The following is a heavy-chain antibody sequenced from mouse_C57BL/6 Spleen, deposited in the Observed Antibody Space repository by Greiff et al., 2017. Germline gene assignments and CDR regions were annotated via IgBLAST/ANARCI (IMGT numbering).Heavy chain of an antibody. Sequence: EVQLQQSGPELVKPGASVKISCKASGYSFTGYYMNWVKQSPEKSLEWIGEINPSTGGTTYNQKFKAKATLTVDKSSSTAYMQLKSLTSEDSAVYYCARRGGDYWGKGTTLTVSS. V-gene: IGHV1-42*01. CDR3: ARRGGDY. J-gene: IGHJ2*01. CDR1: GYSFTGYY. CDR2: INPSTGGT.